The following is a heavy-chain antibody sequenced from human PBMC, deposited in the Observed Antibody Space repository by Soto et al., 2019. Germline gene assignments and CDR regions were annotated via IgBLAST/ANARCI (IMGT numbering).Heavy chain of an antibody. J-gene: IGHJ5*02. CDR1: GLTFSSQW. CDR2: ISGDGTDT. CDR3: TVQFNWFDP. Sequence: GGSLRLSCAASGLTFSSQWMHWVRQAPGKAPVWVSRISGDGTDTIYADFVKGRFTISRDNAKNTLYLQMNSLRVEDTAVYYCTVQFNWFDPWGQGTLVTVSA. V-gene: IGHV3-74*01. D-gene: IGHD1-1*01.